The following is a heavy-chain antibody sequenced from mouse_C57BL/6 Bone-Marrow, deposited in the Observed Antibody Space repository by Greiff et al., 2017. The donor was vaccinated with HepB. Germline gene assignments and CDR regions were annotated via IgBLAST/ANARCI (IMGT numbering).Heavy chain of an antibody. CDR3: ARTWEGYAMDY. CDR1: GFSLTSYG. Sequence: VQVVESGPGLVAPSQSLSITCTVSGFSLTSYGVDWVRQSPGKGLEWLGVIWGVGSTNYNSALKSRLSISKDNSKSQVFLKMNSLQTDDTAMYYCARTWEGYAMDYWGQGTSVTVSS. V-gene: IGHV2-6*01. D-gene: IGHD4-1*01. CDR2: IWGVGST. J-gene: IGHJ4*01.